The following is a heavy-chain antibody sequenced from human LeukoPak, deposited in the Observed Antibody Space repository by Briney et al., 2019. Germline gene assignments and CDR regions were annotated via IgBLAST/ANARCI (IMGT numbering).Heavy chain of an antibody. CDR2: INPNSGGT. Sequence: ASVKVSCKASGYTFTGYYMHWVQQAPGQGLEWMGRINPNSGGTNYAQKFQGRVTMTRDTSISTAYMELSRLRSDDTAVYYCARDIRFLEWSILSYRDYGMDVWGQGTTVTVSS. V-gene: IGHV1-2*06. D-gene: IGHD3-3*01. CDR3: ARDIRFLEWSILSYRDYGMDV. CDR1: GYTFTGYY. J-gene: IGHJ6*02.